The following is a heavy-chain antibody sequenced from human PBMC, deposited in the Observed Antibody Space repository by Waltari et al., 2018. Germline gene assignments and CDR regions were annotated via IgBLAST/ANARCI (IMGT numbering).Heavy chain of an antibody. V-gene: IGHV1-46*01. J-gene: IGHJ4*02. D-gene: IGHD2-15*01. Sequence: QVQLVQSGPEVQKSGASVKLSCKASGYTFTNYYIHWVRQAPGQGLEWMGIINPRDGWTKYAQNCQGRITVTGDTSTRTVYMELSSLRSEDTAVDYCGRDDIHAEGSADFDYWGQGTLVTVSS. CDR1: GYTFTNYY. CDR2: INPRDGWT. CDR3: GRDDIHAEGSADFDY.